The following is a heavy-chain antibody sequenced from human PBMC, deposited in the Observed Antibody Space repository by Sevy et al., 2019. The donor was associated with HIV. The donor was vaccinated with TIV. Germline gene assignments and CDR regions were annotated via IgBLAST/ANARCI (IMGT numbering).Heavy chain of an antibody. Sequence: GGSLRLSCAASGFTVSKYSMSWVRQPPGKGLEWVSTLSFGCGEVNYADSVKGRFTISRDNSTSSVYLQMNNLRPEDTAVYYCAREGCTKPHDYWGQGTLVTVSS. CDR3: AREGCTKPHDY. CDR2: LSFGCGEV. CDR1: GFTVSKYS. J-gene: IGHJ4*02. D-gene: IGHD2-8*01. V-gene: IGHV3-23*01.